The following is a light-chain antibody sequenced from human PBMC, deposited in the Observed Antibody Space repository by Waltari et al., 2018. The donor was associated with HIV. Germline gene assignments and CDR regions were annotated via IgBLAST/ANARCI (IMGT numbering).Light chain of an antibody. CDR3: CSYTTRSFVI. J-gene: IGLJ2*01. CDR2: EVI. CDR1: ASAIATYEY. V-gene: IGLV2-14*01. Sequence: QSALTQPASVSGSPGQSITISCTGPASAIATYEYVSWYQQHPGKAPKLILYEVIYRPSGISSRFSGSKSGNTASLTISGLQAEDEADYFCCSYTTRSFVIFGGGTKLTVL.